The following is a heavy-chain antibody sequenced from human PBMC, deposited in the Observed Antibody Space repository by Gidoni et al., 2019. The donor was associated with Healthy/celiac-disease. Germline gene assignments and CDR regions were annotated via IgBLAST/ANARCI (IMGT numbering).Heavy chain of an antibody. J-gene: IGHJ4*02. CDR3: ARDDAYCGGDCLVDY. Sequence: EVQLVESGGGLVQPGGSLRLSCAASGFTFSSSSRNWVRQAPGKGLEWVSYISSSSSTIYYADSVKGRYTISRDNAKNSLYLQMNSLRAEDTAVYYCARDDAYCGGDCLVDYWGQGTLVTVSS. CDR2: ISSSSSTI. V-gene: IGHV3-48*01. CDR1: GFTFSSSS. D-gene: IGHD2-21*02.